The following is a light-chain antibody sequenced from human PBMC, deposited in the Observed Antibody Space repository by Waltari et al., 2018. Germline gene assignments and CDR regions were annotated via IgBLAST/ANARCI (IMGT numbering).Light chain of an antibody. CDR1: GRDIGYYNF. CDR3: SSYTSTNTII. V-gene: IGLV2-14*03. J-gene: IGLJ2*01. Sequence: QSALAQSASVSGSPGQSIPLPCTGTGRDIGYYNFFSWYQQHPGQAPKLLIFDVSKWSSGVSHRFSGSKSGNTASLTISGLQAEDEADYYCSSYTSTNTIIFGGGTKVTVL. CDR2: DVS.